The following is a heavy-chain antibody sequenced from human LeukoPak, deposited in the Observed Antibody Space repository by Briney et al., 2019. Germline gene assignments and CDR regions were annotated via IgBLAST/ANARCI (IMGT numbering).Heavy chain of an antibody. CDR1: GGSFSTYY. V-gene: IGHV4-34*01. CDR3: ARTRYYYGSRSYGAPYYFDY. CDR2: INHSGRT. D-gene: IGHD3-10*01. J-gene: IGHJ4*02. Sequence: SETLSLTCAVYGGSFSTYYWSWIRQPPGKGLEWIGEINHSGRTNYNPSLKSRVTISVDTSKNQFSLKLSSVTAADTAVYYCARTRYYYGSRSYGAPYYFDYWGQGTLVTVSS.